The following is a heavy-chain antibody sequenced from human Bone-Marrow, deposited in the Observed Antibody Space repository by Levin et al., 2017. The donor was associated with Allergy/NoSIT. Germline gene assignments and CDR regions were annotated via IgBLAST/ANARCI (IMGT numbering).Heavy chain of an antibody. CDR3: ARERGGAEGMDV. V-gene: IGHV4-31*03. CDR1: GVSINSGGYY. Sequence: SETLSLTCTVSGVSINSGGYYWSWVRQHPGKGLEWIGYIYHSGSTFYNPSLRSRLTISVDTSKNQFSLRLNSVTAADTAVYYCARERGGAEGMDVWGQGTTVTVSS. D-gene: IGHD3-10*01. CDR2: IYHSGST. J-gene: IGHJ6*02.